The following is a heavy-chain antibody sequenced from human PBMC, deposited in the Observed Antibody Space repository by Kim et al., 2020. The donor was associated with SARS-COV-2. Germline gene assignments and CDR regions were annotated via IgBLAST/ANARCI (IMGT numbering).Heavy chain of an antibody. CDR2: ERST. D-gene: IGHD2-15*01. Sequence: ERSTDAPDSVKGRFPISRDNARNTLYLQMKSLRAEDTAIYYCASGLTPGQYWGPGTLVTVSS. CDR3: ASGLTPGQY. V-gene: IGHV3-74*01. J-gene: IGHJ4*02.